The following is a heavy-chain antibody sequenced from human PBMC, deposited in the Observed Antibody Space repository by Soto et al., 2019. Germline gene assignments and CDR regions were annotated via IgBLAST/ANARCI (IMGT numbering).Heavy chain of an antibody. J-gene: IGHJ6*02. Sequence: PGGSLRLSCAASGFTFSSYAMSWVRQAPGKGLEWVSAISGSGGSTYYADSVKGRFTISRDNSKNTLYLQMNSLRAEDTAVYYCAKTKGGHSSSWYSYYYYGMDVWGQGTTVTVSS. CDR3: AKTKGGHSSSWYSYYYYGMDV. CDR1: GFTFSSYA. V-gene: IGHV3-23*01. D-gene: IGHD6-13*01. CDR2: ISGSGGST.